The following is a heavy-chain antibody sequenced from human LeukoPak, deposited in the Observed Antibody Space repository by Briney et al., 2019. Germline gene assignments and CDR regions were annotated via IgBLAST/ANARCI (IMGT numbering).Heavy chain of an antibody. CDR3: ARLSYGDVNRFDP. D-gene: IGHD4-17*01. V-gene: IGHV4-39*01. J-gene: IGHJ5*02. Sequence: SETLSLTCTVSGGSISTSSYYWGWIRQPPGKGLGWIGTIYYSGRTHYNPSLKSRITISVDTSKNQFSLKLSSVTAADTAVYYCARLSYGDVNRFDPWGQGTLVTVSS. CDR2: IYYSGRT. CDR1: GGSISTSSYY.